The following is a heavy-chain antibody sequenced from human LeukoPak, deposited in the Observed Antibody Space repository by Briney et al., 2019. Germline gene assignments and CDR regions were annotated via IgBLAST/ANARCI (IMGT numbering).Heavy chain of an antibody. D-gene: IGHD3-22*01. CDR3: ARDQTYYDSSGRAFDI. CDR1: GYTFTSYA. V-gene: IGHV7-4-1*02. Sequence: ASVKVSCKASGYTFTSYAMNWVRQAPGQGPEWMGWINTNTGNPTYAQGFTGRFVFSLDTSVSTAYLQISSLKAEDTAVYYCARDQTYYDSSGRAFDIWGQGTMVTVSS. CDR2: INTNTGNP. J-gene: IGHJ3*02.